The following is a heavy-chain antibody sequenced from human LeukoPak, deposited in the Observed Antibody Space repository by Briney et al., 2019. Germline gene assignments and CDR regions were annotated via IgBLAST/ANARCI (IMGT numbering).Heavy chain of an antibody. V-gene: IGHV1-18*01. J-gene: IGHJ4*02. CDR3: ARGPGHIVVVTTTDLYFDY. Sequence: ASVKVSCKASGYTFTNYGITWVLQAPGQGLEWMGWVSAYNDKTNYAPKLQGRVTMTTDTSTSTAFMELRSLRSDDTAVYYCARGPGHIVVVTTTDLYFDYWGQGTLVTVSS. D-gene: IGHD2-21*02. CDR2: VSAYNDKT. CDR1: GYTFTNYG.